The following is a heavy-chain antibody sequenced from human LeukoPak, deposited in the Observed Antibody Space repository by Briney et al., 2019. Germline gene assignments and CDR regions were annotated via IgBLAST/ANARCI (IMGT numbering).Heavy chain of an antibody. CDR3: ARDVATISNWFDP. D-gene: IGHD5-24*01. J-gene: IGHJ5*02. CDR1: GFTFSSYW. CDR2: INQDGSEK. Sequence: PGGSLRLSCAASGFTFSSYWMSWVRQAPGKGLEWVANINQDGSEKYYVDSVKGRFTISRDNAKNSLYLQMNSLRAEDTAVYYCARDVATISNWFDPWGQGTLVTVFS. V-gene: IGHV3-7*01.